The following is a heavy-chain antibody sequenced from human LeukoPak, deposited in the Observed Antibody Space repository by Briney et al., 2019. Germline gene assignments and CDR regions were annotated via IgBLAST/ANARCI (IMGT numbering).Heavy chain of an antibody. J-gene: IGHJ3*01. CDR1: GGTFKNNA. D-gene: IGHD2-8*01. Sequence: SVKVSCKASGGTFKNNALNWVRQAPGQGLEWMGGITLLFGSEHYAQRFQGRVTITTDESTSTAYMELSSLTSEDTAVYFCARGRLMVTGFDLWGQGTMVTVSS. CDR2: ITLLFGSE. V-gene: IGHV1-69*05. CDR3: ARGRLMVTGFDL.